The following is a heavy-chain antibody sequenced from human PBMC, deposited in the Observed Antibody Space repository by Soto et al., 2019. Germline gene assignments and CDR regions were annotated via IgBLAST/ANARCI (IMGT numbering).Heavy chain of an antibody. J-gene: IGHJ6*02. CDR1: GFTSSSYS. CDR2: ISSSSSTI. V-gene: IGHV3-48*02. Sequence: QPGGSLRLSCAASGFTSSSYSMNWVRQAPGKGLEWVSYISSSSSTIYYADSVKGRFTISRDNAKNSLYLQMNSLRDEDTAVYYCARDGLLWPYYYYGMDVWGQGTTVTVSS. CDR3: ARDGLLWPYYYYGMDV. D-gene: IGHD3-10*01.